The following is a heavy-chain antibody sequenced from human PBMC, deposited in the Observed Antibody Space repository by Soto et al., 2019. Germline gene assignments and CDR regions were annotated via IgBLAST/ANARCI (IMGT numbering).Heavy chain of an antibody. CDR3: ASSVGAAQRLYYYYGMDV. CDR2: IDPSDSYT. CDR1: GYSFTTYW. V-gene: IGHV5-10-1*01. D-gene: IGHD2-15*01. Sequence: PGESLKISCKGSGYSFTTYWISWVRQMPGKGLEWMGRIDPSDSYTNYSPSFQGHVTISADKSISTAYLQWSSLKASDTAMYYCASSVGAAQRLYYYYGMDVWGQGTTVTVS. J-gene: IGHJ6*02.